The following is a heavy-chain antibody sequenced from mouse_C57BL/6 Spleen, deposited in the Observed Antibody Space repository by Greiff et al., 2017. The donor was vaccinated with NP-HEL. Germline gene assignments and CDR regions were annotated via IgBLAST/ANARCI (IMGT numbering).Heavy chain of an antibody. CDR3: ARGFITTVVKAMDY. CDR2: ISSGSSTI. V-gene: IGHV5-17*01. Sequence: EVKVVESGGGLVKPGGSLKLSCAASGFTFSDYGMHWVRQAPEKGLEWVAYISSGSSTIYYADTVKGRFTISRDNAKNTLFLQMTSLRSEDTAMYYCARGFITTVVKAMDYWGQGTSVTVSS. J-gene: IGHJ4*01. D-gene: IGHD1-1*01. CDR1: GFTFSDYG.